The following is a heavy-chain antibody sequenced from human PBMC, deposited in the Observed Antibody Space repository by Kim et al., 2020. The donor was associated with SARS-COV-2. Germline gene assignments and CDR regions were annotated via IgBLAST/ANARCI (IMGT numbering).Heavy chain of an antibody. Sequence: ASVKVSCKASGYTFTSYGISWVRQAPGQGLEWMGWISAYNGNTNYAQKLQGRVTMTTDTSTSTAYMELRSLRSDDTAVYYCARDRPEDDSRMYYYYYGMDVWGQGTTVTVSS. CDR1: GYTFTSYG. CDR2: ISAYNGNT. J-gene: IGHJ6*02. V-gene: IGHV1-18*01. CDR3: ARDRPEDDSRMYYYYYGMDV. D-gene: IGHD3-22*01.